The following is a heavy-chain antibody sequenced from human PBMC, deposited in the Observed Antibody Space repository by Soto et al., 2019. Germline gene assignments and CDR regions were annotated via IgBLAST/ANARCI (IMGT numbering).Heavy chain of an antibody. D-gene: IGHD6-19*01. CDR3: ASHPQTGYSSGWYPYWYFDL. CDR1: GGSISSSSYY. Sequence: QLQLQESGPGLVKPSETLSLTCTVSGGSISSSSYYWGWIRQPPGKGLEWIGSIYYSGSTYYNPSLKSRVTISVDTSKNLLSLKLSSVTAADTAVYYCASHPQTGYSSGWYPYWYFDLWGRGTLVTVSS. CDR2: IYYSGST. J-gene: IGHJ2*01. V-gene: IGHV4-39*01.